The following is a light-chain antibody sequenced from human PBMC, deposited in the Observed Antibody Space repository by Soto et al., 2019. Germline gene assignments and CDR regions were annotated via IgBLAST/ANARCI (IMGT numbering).Light chain of an antibody. CDR2: AAS. Sequence: DIQMTQPPSSLSASVGDRVTITCRASQSISSYLNWYQQKPGKAPKLLIYAASSLQSGVPSRFSGSGSGTDFTLTISSLQPEDFATYYCQQSYSTPQTWTFGQGTKVEIK. CDR3: QQSYSTPQTWT. CDR1: QSISSY. J-gene: IGKJ1*01. V-gene: IGKV1-39*01.